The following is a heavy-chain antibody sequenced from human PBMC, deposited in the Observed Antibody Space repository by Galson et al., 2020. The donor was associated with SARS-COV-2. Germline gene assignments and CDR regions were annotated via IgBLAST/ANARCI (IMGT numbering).Heavy chain of an antibody. D-gene: IGHD6-13*01. CDR1: GYTFSSDA. J-gene: IGHJ4*02. V-gene: IGHV3-30*01. Sequence: GGSLSLTCATSGYTFSSDAIHCVRQHPRKGLQWVAIISYDRSTKYNDASVKGRFTISRDNSKNQLSLQMNSLSTADTAVYYCARETPDYSSIWYDYWCQGALVTVSS. CDR3: ARETPDYSSIWYDY. CDR2: ISYDRSTK.